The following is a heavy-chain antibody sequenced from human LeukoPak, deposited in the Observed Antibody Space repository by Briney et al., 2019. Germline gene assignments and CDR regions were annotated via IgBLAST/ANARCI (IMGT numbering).Heavy chain of an antibody. V-gene: IGHV3-48*02. D-gene: IGHD5-18*01. CDR2: ISSASTII. CDR3: ARDTSDTPLLGMNWFDP. Sequence: GGSLRLSCAASGFTFSIYSMNWVRQAPGKGLEWVSYISSASTIIYYADSVKGRFTISRDKAKNSLYLQINSLRDEDTAVYYCARDTSDTPLLGMNWFDPWGQGTLVTVSS. J-gene: IGHJ5*02. CDR1: GFTFSIYS.